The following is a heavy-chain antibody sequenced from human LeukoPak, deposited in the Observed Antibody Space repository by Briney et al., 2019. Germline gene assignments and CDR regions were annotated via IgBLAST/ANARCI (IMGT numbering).Heavy chain of an antibody. CDR1: GFTFSSYA. J-gene: IGHJ4*02. D-gene: IGHD1-14*01. CDR2: ISGSGGST. CDR3: AKDSHYNHFGAKDY. V-gene: IGHV3-23*01. Sequence: GGSLRLSCAASGFTFSSYAMSWVRQAPGKGLEWVSAISGSGGSTYYADSVKGRYTISRDNSKNTLYLQMNTLRGEDTAVYYCAKDSHYNHFGAKDYWGQGTLVTVSS.